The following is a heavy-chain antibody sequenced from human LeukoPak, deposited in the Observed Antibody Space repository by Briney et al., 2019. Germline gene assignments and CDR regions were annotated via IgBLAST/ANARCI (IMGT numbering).Heavy chain of an antibody. J-gene: IGHJ4*02. Sequence: GGSLRLSCAASGFTFDDYAMHWVRQAPGKGLEWVSLISWDGGTTYYADSVKGRSTISRDNSKNSLYLQMNSLGAEDTALYYCAKERNSGSYSYYFDYWGQGTLVTVSS. V-gene: IGHV3-43D*03. CDR1: GFTFDDYA. CDR3: AKERNSGSYSYYFDY. CDR2: ISWDGGTT. D-gene: IGHD1-26*01.